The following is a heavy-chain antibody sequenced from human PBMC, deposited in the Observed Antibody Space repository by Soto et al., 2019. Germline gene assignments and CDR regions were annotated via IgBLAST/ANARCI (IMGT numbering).Heavy chain of an antibody. CDR3: ARRPSRYCSGGGCYSGDYYGFDV. J-gene: IGHJ6*02. CDR2: IIPMFGTT. D-gene: IGHD2-15*01. CDR1: GGTFSTNG. V-gene: IGHV1-69*06. Sequence: QVQLLQSGAEVKRPGSSVRVSCKASGGTFSTNGINWVRQAPGQGLEWMGGIIPMFGTTNYAQKFQGRVTITADKSTSTVYMDLSSLRSEDTAIYFCARRPSRYCSGGGCYSGDYYGFDVWGQGTTVTVSS.